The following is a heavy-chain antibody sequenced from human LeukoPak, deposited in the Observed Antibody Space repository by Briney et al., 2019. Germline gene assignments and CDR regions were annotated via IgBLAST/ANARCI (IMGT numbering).Heavy chain of an antibody. J-gene: IGHJ5*02. CDR1: GFTFSNYA. D-gene: IGHD3-3*01. CDR3: AKAHNPYYDFWSGPTKWFDP. CDR2: ISGSGGST. V-gene: IGHV3-23*01. Sequence: GGSLRLSCAASGFTFSNYAMSWVRQAPGKGLKWVSTISGSGGSTYYADSVKGRFSISRDNSKNTLYLQMNSLRAEDTAVYYCAKAHNPYYDFWSGPTKWFDPWGQGTLVTVSS.